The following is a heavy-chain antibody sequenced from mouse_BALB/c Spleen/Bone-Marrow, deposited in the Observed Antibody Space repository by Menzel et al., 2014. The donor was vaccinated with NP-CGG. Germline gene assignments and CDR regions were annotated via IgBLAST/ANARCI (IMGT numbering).Heavy chain of an antibody. CDR3: ARVGYRYDGYAMDY. CDR1: GFSLTSYG. J-gene: IGHJ4*01. D-gene: IGHD2-14*01. V-gene: IGHV2-9*02. CDR2: IWAGGST. Sequence: QVQLQQSGPGLVAPSQSLSITCTVSGFSLTSYGVHWVRQPPGKGLEWLGVIWAGGSTNYNSALMSRLSISKDNSKSQVFLKMNSRQADDTAMYYCARVGYRYDGYAMDYWGQGTSVTVSS.